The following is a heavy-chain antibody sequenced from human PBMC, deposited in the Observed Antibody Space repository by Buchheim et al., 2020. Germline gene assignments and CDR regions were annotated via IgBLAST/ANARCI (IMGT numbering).Heavy chain of an antibody. CDR1: GFTFNSAW. CDR2: INGDGSIT. Sequence: EVQLVESGGGLVQPGGSLRLSCAASGFTFNSAWMHWVRQAPGKGLVWVSRINGDGSITAYAASVQGRFTISRDNAKNTLYLPMNRLRAGDTAVLYCARAGTSGYLNVWGQGTT. D-gene: IGHD3-22*01. V-gene: IGHV3-74*01. J-gene: IGHJ6*02. CDR3: ARAGTSGYLNV.